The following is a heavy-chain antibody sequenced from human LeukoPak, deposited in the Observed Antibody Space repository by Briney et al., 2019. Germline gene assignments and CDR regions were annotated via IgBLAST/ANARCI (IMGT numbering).Heavy chain of an antibody. V-gene: IGHV1-69*05. CDR3: ASHSSGWYGRFDP. D-gene: IGHD6-19*01. CDR2: IIPIFGTA. Sequence: SVKVSCKASGGTFSSYAISWVRQAPGQVLEWMGGIIPIFGTANYAQKFQGRVTITTDESTSTAYMELSSLSSEDTAVYYCASHSSGWYGRFDPWGQGTLVTVSS. J-gene: IGHJ5*02. CDR1: GGTFSSYA.